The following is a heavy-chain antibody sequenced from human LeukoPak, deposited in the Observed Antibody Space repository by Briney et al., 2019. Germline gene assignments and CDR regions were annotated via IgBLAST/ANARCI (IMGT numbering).Heavy chain of an antibody. CDR2: IKQDGSDR. J-gene: IGHJ4*02. CDR1: GFTFSSYW. V-gene: IGHV3-7*01. D-gene: IGHD1-7*01. CDR3: VRHGYCNYAY. Sequence: GSLRLSCAASGFTFSSYWMSWVRRAPGKGLEWVASIKQDGSDRYYVDSVKGRFTISRDNAKNSLCLQMNSLRVEDMAVYYCVRHGYCNYAYWGQGTLVTVSS.